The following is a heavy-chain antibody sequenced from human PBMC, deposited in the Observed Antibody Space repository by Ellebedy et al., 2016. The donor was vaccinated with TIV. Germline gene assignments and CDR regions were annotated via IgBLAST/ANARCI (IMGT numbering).Heavy chain of an antibody. J-gene: IGHJ5*02. Sequence: GESLKISXAASGFTFSSYSMNWVRQAPGKGLEWVSSISSSSSYIYYADSVKGRFTISRDNAKNSLYLQMNSLRAEDTAVYYCARHSGSYYQPYNWFDPWGQGTLVTVSS. V-gene: IGHV3-21*01. CDR1: GFTFSSYS. CDR2: ISSSSSYI. D-gene: IGHD3-10*01. CDR3: ARHSGSYYQPYNWFDP.